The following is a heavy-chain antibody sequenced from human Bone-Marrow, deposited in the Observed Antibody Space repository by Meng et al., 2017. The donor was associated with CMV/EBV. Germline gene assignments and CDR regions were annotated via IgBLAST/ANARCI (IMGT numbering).Heavy chain of an antibody. V-gene: IGHV3-11*04. CDR1: GFTFSDYY. J-gene: IGHJ6*02. CDR3: ARDISARYDFWSGYFGIDYYYGMDV. D-gene: IGHD3-3*01. CDR2: ISSSGSTI. Sequence: GESLKISCAASGFTFSDYYMSWIRQAPGKGLEWVSYISSSGSTIYYADSVKGRFTISRDNAKNSLYLQMNSLRAEDTAVYYCARDISARYDFWSGYFGIDYYYGMDVWGQGTTVTFSS.